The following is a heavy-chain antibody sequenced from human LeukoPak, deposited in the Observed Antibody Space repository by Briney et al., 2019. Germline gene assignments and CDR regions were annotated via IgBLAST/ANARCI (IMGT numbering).Heavy chain of an antibody. CDR2: IDPSGSNMK. CDR3: ATGSSGGYSY. V-gene: IGHV5-10-1*01. D-gene: IGHD3-10*01. CDR1: GYSFTSYW. Sequence: GESLKISCKGSGYSFTSYWTTWVRQMPGKGLEWMGTIDPSGSNMKNYSPTLQGHVTISVDKSISTVYLQWSSLKASDTAMYYCATGSSGGYSYWGQGALVTVSS. J-gene: IGHJ4*02.